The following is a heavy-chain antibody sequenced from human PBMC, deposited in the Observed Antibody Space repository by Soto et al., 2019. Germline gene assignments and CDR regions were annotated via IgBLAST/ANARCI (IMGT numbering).Heavy chain of an antibody. CDR3: ARAVEPYCHLGVCDYFDY. CDR2: INPDSGGT. CDR1: GYIFTGFY. J-gene: IGHJ4*02. V-gene: IGHV1-2*02. Sequence: AASVKVSCKASGYIFTGFYIHWVRQAPGQGLEYMGFINPDSGGTNYAQKFQGRVTLTRDASINTAYMDLTRLKSDDTAVYYCARAVEPYCHLGVCDYFDYWGQGTLVTVSS. D-gene: IGHD2-21*02.